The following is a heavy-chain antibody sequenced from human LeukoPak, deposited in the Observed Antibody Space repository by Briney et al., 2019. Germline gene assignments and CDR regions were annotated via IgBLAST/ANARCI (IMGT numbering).Heavy chain of an antibody. V-gene: IGHV1-18*01. J-gene: IGHJ5*02. CDR2: ISAYNGNT. CDR3: ARGLGYCSSTSCYDGDWFDP. CDR1: GYTFTSSD. D-gene: IGHD2-2*01. Sequence: ASVKVSCKASGYTFTSSDFNWVRQATGQGLEWMGWISAYNGNTNYAQKLQGRVTMTTDTSTSTAYMELRSLRSDDTAVYYCARGLGYCSSTSCYDGDWFDPWGQGTLVTVSS.